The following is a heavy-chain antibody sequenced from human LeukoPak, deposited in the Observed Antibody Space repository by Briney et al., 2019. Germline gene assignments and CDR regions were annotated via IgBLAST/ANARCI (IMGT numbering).Heavy chain of an antibody. Sequence: SETLSLTCAVYVGSFRGYYWSWIRQPPGKGLEWIGEINHSGSTNYNPSLKSRVTISVDTSKNQFSLKLSSVTAADTAVYYCASTPPYYYFWSGSESKKYFDYWGQGTLVTVSS. CDR2: INHSGST. D-gene: IGHD3-3*01. CDR1: VGSFRGYY. V-gene: IGHV4-34*01. CDR3: ASTPPYYYFWSGSESKKYFDY. J-gene: IGHJ4*02.